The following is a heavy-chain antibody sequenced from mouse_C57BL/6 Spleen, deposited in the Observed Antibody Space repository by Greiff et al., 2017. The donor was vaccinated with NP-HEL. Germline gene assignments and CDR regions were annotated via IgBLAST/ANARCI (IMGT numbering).Heavy chain of an antibody. CDR3: ARNNYGSSPLNWNFDC. CDR1: GYTFTSYW. CDR2: IDPSDSYT. Sequence: QVQLQQPGAELVRPGTSVKLSCKASGYTFTSYWMHWVKQRPGQGLEWIGVIDPSDSYTNYNQKFKGKATLTVDTTSSTAYMQLSSLTSEDSAVYYCARNNYGSSPLNWNFDCWGKGTTLTVSS. V-gene: IGHV1-59*01. D-gene: IGHD1-1*01. J-gene: IGHJ2*01.